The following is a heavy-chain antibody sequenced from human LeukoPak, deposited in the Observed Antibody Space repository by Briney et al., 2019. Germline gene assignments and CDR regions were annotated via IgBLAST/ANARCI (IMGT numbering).Heavy chain of an antibody. V-gene: IGHV3-23*01. J-gene: IGHJ4*02. D-gene: IGHD1-26*01. CDR1: GFTFSSYG. CDR3: AKTNSGSYYDFDY. Sequence: PGGSLRLSCAASGFTFSSYGMSWVRQAPGKGLERVSGISGSGGSTHYADSVKGRFTISRDNSKNTLYLQMNSLRAEDTAVYYCAKTNSGSYYDFDYWGQGTLVTVSS. CDR2: ISGSGGST.